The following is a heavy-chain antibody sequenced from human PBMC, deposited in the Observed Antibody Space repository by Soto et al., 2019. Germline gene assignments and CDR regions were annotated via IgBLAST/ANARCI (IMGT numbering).Heavy chain of an antibody. CDR2: IWYDGSNK. CDR1: GFTFSGHA. V-gene: IGHV3-33*01. Sequence: QVQLVESGGGVAQPGRSLRLSCTVSGFTFSGHAMHWVRQAPGKGLEWVTQIWYDGSNKYYAESVKGRFTISRDNSKNTLYLQMNSLRVEDTAVYYCERDGQGLAPYALDVWGQGTSVTFSS. CDR3: ERDGQGLAPYALDV. D-gene: IGHD6-19*01. J-gene: IGHJ6*02.